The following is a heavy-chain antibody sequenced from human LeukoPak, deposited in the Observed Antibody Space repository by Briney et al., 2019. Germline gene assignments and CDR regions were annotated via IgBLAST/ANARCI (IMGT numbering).Heavy chain of an antibody. CDR1: GFTFSDYY. CDR3: ARRYCSSTSCYPHFDY. J-gene: IGHJ4*02. CDR2: ISSSGSTI. D-gene: IGHD2-2*01. Sequence: GGSLRLSCAASGFTFSDYYMSWIRQAPGKGLEWVSYISSSGSTIYYADSVKGRFTISRDNAKNSLYLQMDSLRAEDTAVYYCARRYCSSTSCYPHFDYWGQGTLVTVSS. V-gene: IGHV3-11*04.